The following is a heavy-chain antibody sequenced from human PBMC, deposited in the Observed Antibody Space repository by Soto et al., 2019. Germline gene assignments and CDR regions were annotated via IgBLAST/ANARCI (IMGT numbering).Heavy chain of an antibody. D-gene: IGHD6-13*01. CDR3: ARDRGSSWGGWFDP. CDR2: INSYGSST. J-gene: IGHJ5*02. CDR1: GFSLSSYW. V-gene: IGHV3-74*01. Sequence: GSLSVSCAPAGFSLSSYWMHWVRQAPGKGLVWVSRINSYGSSTSYADSVKGRFTISRDNSKNTLYRKMNSLRAEDTAVYDCARDRGSSWGGWFDPWGQGTLVTV.